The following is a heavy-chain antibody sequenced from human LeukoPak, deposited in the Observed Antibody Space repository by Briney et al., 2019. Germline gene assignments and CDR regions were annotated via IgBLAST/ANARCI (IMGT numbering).Heavy chain of an antibody. CDR2: IYYTGNS. V-gene: IGHV4-39*07. CDR1: GDSIIGYY. D-gene: IGHD6-6*01. Sequence: PSETLSLTCSVSGDSIIGYYWGWVRQPPGKGQEWIGNIYYTGNSYYNPSLKSRVTISVETSKNQFSLKLSSVTAADTAVYYCAYSSSQSSLIFWYFDLWGRGTLVTVPS. CDR3: AYSSSQSSLIFWYFDL. J-gene: IGHJ2*01.